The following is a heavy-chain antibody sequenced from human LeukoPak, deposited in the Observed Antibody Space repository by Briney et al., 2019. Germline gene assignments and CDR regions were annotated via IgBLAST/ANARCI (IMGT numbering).Heavy chain of an antibody. CDR1: GYRFTNYW. Sequence: GESLKFSCKASGYRFTNYWIGWVRQMPGKGLEWMGIIHPGDSGTRYSPTFQDQVTMSVDESITTAYLQWSSLRASDSAIYYCARGGTYRYGSSDYWGQGTLVTVSS. CDR3: ARGGTYRYGSSDY. CDR2: IHPGDSGT. J-gene: IGHJ4*02. D-gene: IGHD5-18*01. V-gene: IGHV5-51*01.